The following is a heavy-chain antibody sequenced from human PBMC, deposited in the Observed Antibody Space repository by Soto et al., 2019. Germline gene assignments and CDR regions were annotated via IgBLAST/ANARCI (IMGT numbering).Heavy chain of an antibody. J-gene: IGHJ4*02. CDR3: ARAMTRGYSTYWPLDY. D-gene: IGHD6-13*01. V-gene: IGHV3-74*01. CDR1: GFTFSSHW. CDR2: INSDGSST. Sequence: GGSLRLSCAASGFTFSSHWMHWVRQAPGKGLVWVSRINSDGSSTSYADSVKGRFTISRDNAKNSLYLQMNSLSAEDTAVYYCARAMTRGYSTYWPLDYWGQGTLVTVSS.